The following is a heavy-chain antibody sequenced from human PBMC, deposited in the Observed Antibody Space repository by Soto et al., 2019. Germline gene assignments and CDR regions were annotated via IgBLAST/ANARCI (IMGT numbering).Heavy chain of an antibody. CDR2: INTGNGDT. CDR1: GYTFTNYA. V-gene: IGHV1-3*04. D-gene: IGHD3-10*01. CDR3: NTLYLQMNNLRADNTAVYYCATPRRDSHGLYFDY. Sequence: ASVKVSCKASGYTFTNYAMHWVRQAPGQRLEWVGWINTGNGDTKYSQKFQGRVTITRDTSASTFYTDSVKGRFTISRDNLKNTLYLQMNNLRADNTAVYYCATPRRDSHGLYFDYWGRGALVTVSS. J-gene: IGHJ4*02.